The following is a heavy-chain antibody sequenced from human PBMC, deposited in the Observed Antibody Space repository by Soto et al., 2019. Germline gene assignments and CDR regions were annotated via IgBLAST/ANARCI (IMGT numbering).Heavy chain of an antibody. D-gene: IGHD3-3*01. CDR3: ARDVITIFGVVIISRPMDV. Sequence: ASVKVSCKASGYTFTNCGIAWVRQAPGQGLEWMGWISPYKGNTHYAQKFQGRVTITADESTSTAYMELSSLRSEDTAVYYCARDVITIFGVVIISRPMDVWGQGTTVTVSS. CDR1: GYTFTNCG. J-gene: IGHJ6*02. CDR2: ISPYKGNT. V-gene: IGHV1-18*01.